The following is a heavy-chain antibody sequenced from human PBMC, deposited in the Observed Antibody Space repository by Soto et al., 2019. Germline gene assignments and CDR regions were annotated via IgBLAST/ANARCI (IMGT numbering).Heavy chain of an antibody. D-gene: IGHD4-17*01. CDR1: GSTFSSYG. V-gene: IGHV3-33*01. Sequence: QVQLVESGGGVVQPGRSLRLSCAASGSTFSSYGMHWVRQAPGKGLEWVAVIWYDGSNKYYGDSVKGQFTISRDNSKNTLYLQMSSLRAEDTAVYYCARDNDYGGIYYFDSWGQGTLVTVSS. J-gene: IGHJ4*02. CDR3: ARDNDYGGIYYFDS. CDR2: IWYDGSNK.